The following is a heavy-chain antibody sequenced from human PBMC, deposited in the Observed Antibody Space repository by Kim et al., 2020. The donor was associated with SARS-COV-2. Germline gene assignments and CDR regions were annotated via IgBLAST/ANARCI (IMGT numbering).Heavy chain of an antibody. J-gene: IGHJ3*02. CDR3: ATRYPVTVVIRRDDAFDI. CDR2: FDPENGET. Sequence: ASVKVSCKVSGYTLTELSMHWVRQAPGKGLEWMGGFDPENGETIYAQKFQGRVTMTEDTSTDTAYMELSSLRSEDTAVYYCATRYPVTVVIRRDDAFDIWGQGKMVTVSS. D-gene: IGHD2-21*01. CDR1: GYTLTELS. V-gene: IGHV1-24*01.